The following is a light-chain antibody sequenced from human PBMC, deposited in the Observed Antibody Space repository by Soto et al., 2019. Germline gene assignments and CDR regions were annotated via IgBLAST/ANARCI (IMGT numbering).Light chain of an antibody. V-gene: IGKV3-15*01. J-gene: IGKJ1*01. Sequence: EIVMTQSPATLSVSPGERATLSCRASQSVSRNLAWYQQKPGRPPRLLIYGASTRATGIPGRFSGNGSGTDFTLTISSLQSEDFAVYYCQHYNNWPPWTFGQGTKVEIK. CDR3: QHYNNWPPWT. CDR1: QSVSRN. CDR2: GAS.